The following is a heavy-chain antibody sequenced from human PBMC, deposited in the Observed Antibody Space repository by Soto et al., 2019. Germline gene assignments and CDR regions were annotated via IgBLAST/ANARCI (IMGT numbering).Heavy chain of an antibody. Sequence: GGSLRLSCAASGFTFSSYGMHWVRQAPGKGLEWVAVIWYDGSNKYYADSVKGRFTISRDNSKNTLYLQMNSLRAEDTAVYYCARSPSEGDLITHFDYWGQGTLVTVSS. CDR2: IWYDGSNK. CDR1: GFTFSSYG. D-gene: IGHD1-20*01. J-gene: IGHJ4*02. CDR3: ARSPSEGDLITHFDY. V-gene: IGHV3-33*01.